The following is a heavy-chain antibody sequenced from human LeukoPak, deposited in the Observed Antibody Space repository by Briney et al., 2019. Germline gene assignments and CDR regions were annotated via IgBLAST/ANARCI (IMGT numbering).Heavy chain of an antibody. CDR2: VDPSGDIA. Sequence: ASVKVSCKTSGYTFIHYYMHWVRQASGEGFEWMGIVDPSGDIATYAQKFQGRVTLTTDTSTSTFYMELGSLRSEDTAIYYCARDSFGVRGFDHWGQGTPVTVSS. CDR3: ARDSFGVRGFDH. CDR1: GYTFIHYY. D-gene: IGHD3-10*01. J-gene: IGHJ4*02. V-gene: IGHV1-46*01.